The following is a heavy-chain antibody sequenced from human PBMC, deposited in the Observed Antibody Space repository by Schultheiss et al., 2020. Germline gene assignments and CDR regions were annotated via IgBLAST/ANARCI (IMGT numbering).Heavy chain of an antibody. V-gene: IGHV3-21*01. J-gene: IGHJ4*02. CDR1: GFTFSSYS. CDR2: ISSSSSYI. CDR3: TKDRMGPN. Sequence: GESLKISCAASGFTFSSYSMNWVRQAPGKGLEWVSSISSSSSYIYYADSVKGRFTISRDNAKNSLYLQMNSLRAEDTAVYYCTKDRMGPNWGQGTRVTVSS. D-gene: IGHD3-16*01.